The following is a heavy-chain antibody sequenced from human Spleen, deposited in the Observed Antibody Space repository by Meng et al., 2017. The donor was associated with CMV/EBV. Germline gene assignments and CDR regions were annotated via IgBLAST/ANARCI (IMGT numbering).Heavy chain of an antibody. J-gene: IGHJ3*01. Sequence: SETLSLTCTVSGGSISSYYWSWIRQPPGKGLEWIGQVNHGGGTDYNPSLKSRVTMSVDKSKSQVSLRLTSVTAADTAVYYCTRAPPVSWLGSRFATFDLWGQGTMVTVSS. D-gene: IGHD5-12*01. V-gene: IGHV4-59*04. CDR1: GGSISSYY. CDR2: VNHGGGT. CDR3: TRAPPVSWLGSRFATFDL.